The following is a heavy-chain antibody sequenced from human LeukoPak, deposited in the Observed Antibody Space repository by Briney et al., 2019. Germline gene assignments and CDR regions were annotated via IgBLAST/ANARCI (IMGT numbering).Heavy chain of an antibody. CDR2: IRNDASNT. V-gene: IGHV3-30*02. CDR3: AKRAGSAWSAGA. D-gene: IGHD3-10*01. Sequence: GGSLRLSCAASGFTFSSYGMHWARQAPGKGLDWVAYIRNDASNTYYADSVKGRFSIPRDNSKNTVYLQMNSLIPEDTAVYYCAKRAGSAWSAGAWGQGTLVTVSS. CDR1: GFTFSSYG. J-gene: IGHJ5*02.